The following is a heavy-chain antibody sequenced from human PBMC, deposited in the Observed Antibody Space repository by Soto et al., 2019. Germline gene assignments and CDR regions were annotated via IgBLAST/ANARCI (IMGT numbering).Heavy chain of an antibody. CDR2: IWYDGSNK. CDR1: GFTFSSYG. J-gene: IGHJ3*02. V-gene: IGHV3-33*01. Sequence: GGSLRLSCAASGFTFSSYGMHWVRQAPGKGLEWVAVIWYDGSNKYYADSVKGRFTISRDNSKNTLYLQMNSLRAEDTAVYYCAREDSGYDLGEGGLFDIWGQGTMVTVSS. CDR3: AREDSGYDLGEGGLFDI. D-gene: IGHD5-12*01.